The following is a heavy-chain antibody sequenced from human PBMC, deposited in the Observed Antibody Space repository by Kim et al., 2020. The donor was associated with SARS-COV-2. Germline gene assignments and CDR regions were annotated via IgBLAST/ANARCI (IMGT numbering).Heavy chain of an antibody. Sequence: TPSHKRRVPISVDPSKNQFSLKLSSGTAADTAVYYCARGGGYSYGAIDYWGQGTLVTVSS. CDR3: ARGGGYSYGAIDY. V-gene: IGHV4-34*01. J-gene: IGHJ4*02. D-gene: IGHD5-18*01.